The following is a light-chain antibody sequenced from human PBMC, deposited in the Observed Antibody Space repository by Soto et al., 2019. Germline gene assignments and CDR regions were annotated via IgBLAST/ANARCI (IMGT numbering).Light chain of an antibody. CDR3: QKYNSAPWT. J-gene: IGKJ1*01. Sequence: DTQMTQSPSSLSASIGDRVTITCRASQDIKSYLAWYQQKPGKVPRLLIYAASTLQSGVPSRFSGSGSGTDFTLTISSLLPEDVATYYCQKYNSAPWTFGPGTRVEIK. V-gene: IGKV1-27*01. CDR1: QDIKSY. CDR2: AAS.